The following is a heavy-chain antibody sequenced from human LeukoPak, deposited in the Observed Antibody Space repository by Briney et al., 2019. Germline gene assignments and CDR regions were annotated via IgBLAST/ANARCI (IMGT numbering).Heavy chain of an antibody. J-gene: IGHJ6*03. CDR3: ASDIGTAPYYYYMDV. V-gene: IGHV4-39*07. D-gene: IGHD5-18*01. Sequence: PSETLSLTCTVSGGSISSSSYYWGWIRQPPGKGLEWIGSIYYSVSTYYNPSLKSRVTISVDTSKNQFSLKLSSVTAADTAVYYCASDIGTAPYYYYMDVWGKGTTVTVSS. CDR1: GGSISSSSYY. CDR2: IYYSVST.